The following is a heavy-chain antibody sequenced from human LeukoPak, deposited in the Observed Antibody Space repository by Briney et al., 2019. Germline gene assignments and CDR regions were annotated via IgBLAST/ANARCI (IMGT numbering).Heavy chain of an antibody. CDR2: IYPGDSDT. CDR1: GYSFTSYW. J-gene: IGHJ4*02. D-gene: IGHD3-22*01. V-gene: IGHV5-51*01. Sequence: GESLKISCKGSGYSFTSYWIGWVRQMPGKGLEWMGIIYPGDSDTRYSPSFQGQVTISADKSISTAYLQWSSLKASDTAMYYCARQPVVVVNVEGFDYWGQGTLVTVSS. CDR3: ARQPVVVVNVEGFDY.